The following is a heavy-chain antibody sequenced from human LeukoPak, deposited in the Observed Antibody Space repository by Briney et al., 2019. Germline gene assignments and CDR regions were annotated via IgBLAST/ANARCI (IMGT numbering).Heavy chain of an antibody. Sequence: SETLSLTCAVYGGSFSGYYWSWIRQPPGKGLEWIGEINHSGSTNYNPSLKSRVTISVDTSKNQFSLKLSSVTAADTAVYYCARGRKYQLLYYFDYWGQGTLVTVS. D-gene: IGHD2-2*01. V-gene: IGHV4-34*01. CDR3: ARGRKYQLLYYFDY. J-gene: IGHJ4*02. CDR1: GGSFSGYY. CDR2: INHSGST.